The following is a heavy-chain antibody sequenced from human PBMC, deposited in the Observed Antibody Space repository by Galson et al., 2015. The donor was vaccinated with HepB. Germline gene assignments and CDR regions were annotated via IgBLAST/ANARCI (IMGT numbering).Heavy chain of an antibody. D-gene: IGHD2-2*02. V-gene: IGHV1-8*01. Sequence: SVKVSCKASGYTFTSYDINWVRQATGQGPEWMGWMNPNSGHTGSAQKFQGRVTMTRNTSISTAYMELSSLRSEDTAVYYCARRGGYCTSTSCYIFDPWGQGTLVTVSS. CDR2: MNPNSGHT. J-gene: IGHJ5*02. CDR3: ARRGGYCTSTSCYIFDP. CDR1: GYTFTSYD.